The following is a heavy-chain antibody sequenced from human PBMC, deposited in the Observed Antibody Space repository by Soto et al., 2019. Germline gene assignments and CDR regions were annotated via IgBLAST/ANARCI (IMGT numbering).Heavy chain of an antibody. Sequence: SVKVSCKASGGTFSSYTISWVRQAPGQGLEWMGRIIPILGIANYAQKFQGRVTITADKSTSTAYMELSSLRSEDTAVYYCARDHYYDSSGIGLWGQGALVTVSS. V-gene: IGHV1-69*04. D-gene: IGHD3-22*01. J-gene: IGHJ4*02. CDR3: ARDHYYDSSGIGL. CDR2: IIPILGIA. CDR1: GGTFSSYT.